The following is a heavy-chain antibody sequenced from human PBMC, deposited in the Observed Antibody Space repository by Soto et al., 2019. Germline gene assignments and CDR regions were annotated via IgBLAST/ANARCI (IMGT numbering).Heavy chain of an antibody. Sequence: GESLKISCNGSGYSFTSYWISWVRQMPWKGLEWMGRIDPSDSYTNYSPSFQGHVTISADKSISTAYLQWSSLKASDTAMYYCARTSLRYFDWSPQNAFDIWGQGTMVTVSS. CDR2: IDPSDSYT. CDR1: GYSFTSYW. CDR3: ARTSLRYFDWSPQNAFDI. D-gene: IGHD3-9*01. V-gene: IGHV5-10-1*01. J-gene: IGHJ3*02.